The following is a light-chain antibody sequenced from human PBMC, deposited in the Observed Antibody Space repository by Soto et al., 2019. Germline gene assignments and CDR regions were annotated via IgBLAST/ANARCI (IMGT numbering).Light chain of an antibody. V-gene: IGLV2-14*01. CDR3: SSYTSTTTLV. CDR2: EVS. CDR1: SSDVGDNNY. J-gene: IGLJ3*02. Sequence: QSALTQPASVSGSPGQSITISCTGTSSDVGDNNYVSWYQQHPGKAPKLIIYEVSHRPSGVSNRFSGSKSGNTASLTISGLQTEDEADYHCSSYTSTTTLVFGGGTKVTV.